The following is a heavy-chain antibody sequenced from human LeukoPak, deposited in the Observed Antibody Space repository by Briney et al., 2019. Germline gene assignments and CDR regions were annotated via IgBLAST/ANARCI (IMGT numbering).Heavy chain of an antibody. Sequence: ASVKVSCKASGYTFTGYYMHRVRQAPGQGLEWMGWINPNSGGTNYAQKFQGRVTMTRDTSISTAYMELSRLRSDDTAVYYCARTGGYSSSWSDYSGQGTLVTVSS. CDR3: ARTGGYSSSWSDY. CDR1: GYTFTGYY. CDR2: INPNSGGT. V-gene: IGHV1-2*02. D-gene: IGHD6-13*01. J-gene: IGHJ4*02.